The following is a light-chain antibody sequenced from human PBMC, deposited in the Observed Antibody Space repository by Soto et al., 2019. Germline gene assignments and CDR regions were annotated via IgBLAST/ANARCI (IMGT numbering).Light chain of an antibody. Sequence: EIVLTQSPATLSLSPGERATLSCRASQSVSTYLAWYQQKPGQAPRLLIYDAVNRATGTPARFSGSWSGTDFSLTISSREPEDFAVYYGQQRSNWITFGQGTRLEMK. CDR2: DAV. CDR3: QQRSNWIT. V-gene: IGKV3-11*01. J-gene: IGKJ5*01. CDR1: QSVSTY.